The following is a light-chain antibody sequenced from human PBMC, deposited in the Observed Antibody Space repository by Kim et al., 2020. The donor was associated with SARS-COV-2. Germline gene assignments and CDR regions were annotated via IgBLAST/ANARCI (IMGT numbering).Light chain of an antibody. CDR1: SGYSNYK. CDR2: VGTGGIVG. V-gene: IGLV9-49*01. J-gene: IGLJ1*01. CDR3: GADHGSGSNFIYV. Sequence: WTLSSGYSNYKVDWYQQRPGKGPRFVMRVGTGGIVGSKGDGIPDRFSVLGSGLNRYLTIKNIQEEDESDYHCGADHGSGSNFIYVFGTGTKVTVL.